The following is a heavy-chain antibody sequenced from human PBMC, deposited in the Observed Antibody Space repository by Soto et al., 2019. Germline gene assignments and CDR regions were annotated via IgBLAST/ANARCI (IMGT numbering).Heavy chain of an antibody. Sequence: GGSLRLSCAASGFTFSSYAMHWVRQAPGKGLEWVAVISYDGSNKYYADSVKGRFTISRDNSKNTLYLQMNSLRAEDTAVYYCASPSSWSGEYYYYYYGMDVWGQGTTVTVSS. CDR2: ISYDGSNK. V-gene: IGHV3-30-3*01. J-gene: IGHJ6*02. D-gene: IGHD3-3*01. CDR3: ASPSSWSGEYYYYYYGMDV. CDR1: GFTFSSYA.